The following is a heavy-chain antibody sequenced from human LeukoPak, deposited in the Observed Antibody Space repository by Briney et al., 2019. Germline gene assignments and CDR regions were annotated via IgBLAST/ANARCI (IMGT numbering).Heavy chain of an antibody. CDR1: GGSISSYY. Sequence: SETLSLTCTVSGGSISSYYWSWIRQPPGKGLEWIGYIYYSGSTNYNPSLKSRVTISVDTSKNQFSLKLSSVTAADTAVYYCARGGYGVDFDYWGQGTLVTVSS. J-gene: IGHJ4*02. CDR2: IYYSGST. D-gene: IGHD4-17*01. CDR3: ARGGYGVDFDY. V-gene: IGHV4-59*01.